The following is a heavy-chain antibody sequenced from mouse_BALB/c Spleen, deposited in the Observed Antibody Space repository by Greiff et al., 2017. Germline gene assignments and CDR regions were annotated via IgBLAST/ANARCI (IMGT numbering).Heavy chain of an antibody. D-gene: IGHD2-12*01. CDR1: GFTFSSYG. Sequence: EVQRVESGGDLVKPGGSLKLSCAASGFTFSSYGMSWVRQTPDKRLEWVATISSGGSYTYYPDSVKGRFTISRDNAKNTLYLQMSSLKSEDTAMYYCARHHDGDYFDYWGQGTTLTVSS. CDR2: ISSGGSYT. J-gene: IGHJ2*01. CDR3: ARHHDGDYFDY. V-gene: IGHV5-6*01.